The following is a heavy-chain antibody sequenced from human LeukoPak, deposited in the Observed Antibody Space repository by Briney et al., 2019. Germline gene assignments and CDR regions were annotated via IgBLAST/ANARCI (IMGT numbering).Heavy chain of an antibody. CDR3: ARHRSPIPLRYFDWLLPMYYFDY. Sequence: SETLSLTCTVSGGSISSSSYYWGWIRQPPGKGLEWIGSIYYSGSTYYNPSLKSRVTISVDTSKNQFSLKLSSVTAADTAVYYCARHRSPIPLRYFDWLLPMYYFDYWGQGTLVTVSS. D-gene: IGHD3-9*01. V-gene: IGHV4-39*01. CDR1: GGSISSSSYY. CDR2: IYYSGST. J-gene: IGHJ4*02.